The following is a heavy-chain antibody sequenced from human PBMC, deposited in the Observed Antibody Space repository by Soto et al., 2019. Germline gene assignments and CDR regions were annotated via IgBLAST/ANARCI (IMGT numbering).Heavy chain of an antibody. V-gene: IGHV1-18*01. CDR3: ATDYRAACGGSCYYFDY. CDR1: GYTFSSYG. D-gene: IGHD2-15*01. CDR2: ISAANGDT. J-gene: IGHJ4*02. Sequence: QVHLVQSGAEVKKPGASVKVSCKASGYTFSSYGISWVRQAPGQGLEWMGWISAANGDTNSAAKFQGRVTMTTDTSTSTAYMELGSLSSDDTALYYCATDYRAACGGSCYYFDYWGQGTLVTVSA.